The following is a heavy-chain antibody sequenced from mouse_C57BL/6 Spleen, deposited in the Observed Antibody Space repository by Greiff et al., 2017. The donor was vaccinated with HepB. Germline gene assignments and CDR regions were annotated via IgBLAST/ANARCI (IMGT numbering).Heavy chain of an antibody. V-gene: IGHV5-16*01. CDR1: GFTFSDYY. D-gene: IGHD3-2*02. CDR3: ARDSSGPHYYAMDY. CDR2: INYDGSST. J-gene: IGHJ4*01. Sequence: EVKLMESEGGLVQPGSSMKLSCTASGFTFSDYYMAWVRQVPEKGLEWVANINYDGSSTNYLDSLKSRFIISRDNAKNILYLQMSSLKSEDTATYYCARDSSGPHYYAMDYWGQGTSVTVSS.